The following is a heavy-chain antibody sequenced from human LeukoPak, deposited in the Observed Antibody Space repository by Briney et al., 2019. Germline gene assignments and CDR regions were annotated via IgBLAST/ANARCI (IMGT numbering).Heavy chain of an antibody. D-gene: IGHD3-22*01. Sequence: GGSLRLSCVAPGFSLTSYAMHWVRQAPGKGLEWVTILSSDGITQNYADSVRGRFTISRDDSKKTLYLQMNSLRREDTAIYYCARGAPRVVAFDHWGQGALVTVSS. V-gene: IGHV3-30*04. J-gene: IGHJ4*02. CDR1: GFSLTSYA. CDR2: LSSDGITQ. CDR3: ARGAPRVVAFDH.